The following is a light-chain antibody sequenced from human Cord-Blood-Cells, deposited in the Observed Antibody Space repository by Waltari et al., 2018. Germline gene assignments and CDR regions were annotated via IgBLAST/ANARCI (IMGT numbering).Light chain of an antibody. CDR1: ESVLYSSNNKNY. CDR2: WAS. J-gene: IGKJ1*01. Sequence: DIVMTQSPDSLAVSLGERATINCKSSESVLYSSNNKNYLCWYQQKPGQPPKLLIYWASTRESGVPDRISGSGSGTDFTLTISSLQAEDVAVYYCQQYYSTPTFGQGTKVEIK. CDR3: QQYYSTPT. V-gene: IGKV4-1*01.